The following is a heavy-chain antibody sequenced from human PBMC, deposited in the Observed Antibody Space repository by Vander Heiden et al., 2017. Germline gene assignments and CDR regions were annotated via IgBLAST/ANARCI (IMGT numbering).Heavy chain of an antibody. D-gene: IGHD2-2*01. CDR2: FDYNSGRV. CDR1: GFTPRHYA. Sequence: EVQVVESGGGLVQPGRSLRRSCAVSGFTPRHYAIHWVRQSPGKGLEWVSGFDYNSGRVDYADSVKGRFTTSGDNAKKSLYLQMDSLRGEDTAVYYCTKDLVPGGADVWGQGTTVTVSS. V-gene: IGHV3-9*02. CDR3: TKDLVPGGADV. J-gene: IGHJ6*02.